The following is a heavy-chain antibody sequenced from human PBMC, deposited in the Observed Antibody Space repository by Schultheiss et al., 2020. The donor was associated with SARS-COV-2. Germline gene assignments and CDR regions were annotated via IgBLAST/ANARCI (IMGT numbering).Heavy chain of an antibody. D-gene: IGHD3-22*01. J-gene: IGHJ3*02. V-gene: IGHV4-59*01. Sequence: SETLSLTCTVSGGSISNYYRSWIRQPPGKGLEWIGYIYYSGNTNYSPSLKSRVTISGDTSKNQFSLNLQSVTAADTAVYYCARAKHYSSGYAVRAFDIWGQGTMVTVSS. CDR1: GGSISNYY. CDR3: ARAKHYSSGYAVRAFDI. CDR2: IYYSGNT.